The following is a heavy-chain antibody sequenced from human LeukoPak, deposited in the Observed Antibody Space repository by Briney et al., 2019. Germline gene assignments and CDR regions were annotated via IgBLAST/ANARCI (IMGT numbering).Heavy chain of an antibody. D-gene: IGHD6-25*01. J-gene: IGHJ4*02. CDR2: ISFDGNKK. CDR3: ARASSSAAIDY. Sequence: GGSLRLSCAASGFTFNFYAMHWVRQAPGKGLEWVAVISFDGNKKYYADPVKGRFTISRDNSKNTLYLQMNGLRAEDTAVYYCARASSSAAIDYWGQGTLVTVSS. V-gene: IGHV3-30*04. CDR1: GFTFNFYA.